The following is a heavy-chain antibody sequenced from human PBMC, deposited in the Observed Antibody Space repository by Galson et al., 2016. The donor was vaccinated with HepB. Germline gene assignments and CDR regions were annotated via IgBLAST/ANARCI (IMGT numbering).Heavy chain of an antibody. CDR2: TSSSSSYT. Sequence: SLRLSCAASGFELSYYMSWIRQAPGKGLEWIAYTSSSSSYTNYADSVKGRFTISRDDTKNSVHLQMNSLRAEDTAVYYCAKSPLMFFGELLGYFQHWGQGTLVTVSS. CDR1: GFELSYY. CDR3: AKSPLMFFGELLGYFQH. D-gene: IGHD3-10*01. V-gene: IGHV3-11*06. J-gene: IGHJ1*01.